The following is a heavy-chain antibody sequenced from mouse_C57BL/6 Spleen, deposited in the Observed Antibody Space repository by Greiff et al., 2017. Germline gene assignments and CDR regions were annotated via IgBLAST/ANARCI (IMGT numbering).Heavy chain of an antibody. CDR2: IVPETGGT. V-gene: IGHV1-15*01. D-gene: IGHD1-1*01. CDR1: GYTFTDYE. CDR3: TVSSSWYFAV. J-gene: IGHJ1*03. Sequence: QVQLQQSGAELVRPGASVTLSCKASGYTFTDYEMHWVKQTPVHGLEWIGAIVPETGGTAYNQQFKCKALLTADKSSSTAYMDLRSLSSEDSAVXKCTVSSSWYFAVWGTGTRVT.